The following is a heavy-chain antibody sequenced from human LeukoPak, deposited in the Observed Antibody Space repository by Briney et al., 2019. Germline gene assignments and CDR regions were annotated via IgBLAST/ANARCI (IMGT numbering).Heavy chain of an antibody. CDR3: ARVGTYYYDSSGCYGTPHDWFDP. CDR1: GGTFSSYV. Sequence: ASVKVSCKASGGTFSSYVISWVRQAPGQGLEWMGRIIPIFGTANYAQKFQGRVTITADKSTSTAYMELSSLRSEDTAVYYCARVGTYYYDSSGCYGTPHDWFDPWGQGTLVTVSS. D-gene: IGHD3-22*01. V-gene: IGHV1-69*06. CDR2: IIPIFGTA. J-gene: IGHJ5*02.